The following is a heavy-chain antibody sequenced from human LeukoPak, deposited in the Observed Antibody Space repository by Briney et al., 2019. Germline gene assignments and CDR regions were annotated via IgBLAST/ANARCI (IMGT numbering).Heavy chain of an antibody. CDR1: GGSISSSSYY. CDR3: ASSSGWYGY. V-gene: IGHV4-39*01. CDR2: IYYSGST. Sequence: PSETLSLTCTVSGGSISSSSYYWGWIRQPPGKGLEWIGSIYYSGSTYYNPSPKSRVTISVDTSKNQFSLKLSSVTAADTAVYYCASSSGWYGYWGQGTLVTVSS. J-gene: IGHJ4*02. D-gene: IGHD6-19*01.